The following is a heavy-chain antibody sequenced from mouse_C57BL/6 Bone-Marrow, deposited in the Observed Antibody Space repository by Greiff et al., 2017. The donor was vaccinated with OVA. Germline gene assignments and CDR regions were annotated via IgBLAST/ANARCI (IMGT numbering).Heavy chain of an antibody. CDR1: GYAFSSSW. D-gene: IGHD1-1*01. V-gene: IGHV1-82*01. Sequence: VQLQQSGPELVKPGASVKISCKASGYAFSSSWMNWVKQRPGKGLEWIGRIYPGDGDTNYNGKLKGKATLTADKSSSTAYMQLSSLTSEDSAVYFCARKITTDYWGQGTTLTVSS. J-gene: IGHJ2*01. CDR3: ARKITTDY. CDR2: IYPGDGDT.